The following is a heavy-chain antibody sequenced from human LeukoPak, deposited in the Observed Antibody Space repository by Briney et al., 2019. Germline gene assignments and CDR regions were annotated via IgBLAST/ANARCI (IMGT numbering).Heavy chain of an antibody. Sequence: PGGSLRLSCAASGFTVSSNYMSWVRQAPGKGLEWVSVIYSGGSTYYADSVKGRFTISRDNSKNTLYLQMNSLRAEDAAVYYCARSGGYSGYDYGYWGQGTLVTVSS. CDR2: IYSGGST. CDR3: ARSGGYSGYDYGY. D-gene: IGHD5-12*01. V-gene: IGHV3-66*02. CDR1: GFTVSSNY. J-gene: IGHJ4*02.